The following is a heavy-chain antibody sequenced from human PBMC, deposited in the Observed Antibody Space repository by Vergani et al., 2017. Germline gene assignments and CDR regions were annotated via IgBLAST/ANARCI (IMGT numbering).Heavy chain of an antibody. Sequence: EVQLVESGGVVVQPGGSLRLSCAASGFTFDDYAMHWVRQAPGKGLKWVSLISWDGGSTYYADSVKCRITISRDNSKNSLYLQMNSLRPEDTALYYCAKDRYRATNYFDYWGQGTLVTVSS. V-gene: IGHV3-43*01. CDR2: ISWDGGST. CDR3: AKDRYRATNYFDY. CDR1: GFTFDDYA. D-gene: IGHD2-2*02. J-gene: IGHJ4*02.